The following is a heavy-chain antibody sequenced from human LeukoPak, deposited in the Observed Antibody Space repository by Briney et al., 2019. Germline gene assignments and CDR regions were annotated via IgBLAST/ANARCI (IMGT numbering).Heavy chain of an antibody. V-gene: IGHV7-4-1*02. J-gene: IGHJ6*02. CDR1: GYTFTSYA. CDR3: ARDDYGFDYYYGMDA. CDR2: INTNTGNP. D-gene: IGHD4-17*01. Sequence: EASVKVSCKASGYTFTSYAMNWVRQAPGQGVEWMGWINTNTGNPTYAQGFTGRFVFSLDTSVSTAYLQISSLKAEDTAVYYCARDDYGFDYYYGMDAWGQGTTVTGSS.